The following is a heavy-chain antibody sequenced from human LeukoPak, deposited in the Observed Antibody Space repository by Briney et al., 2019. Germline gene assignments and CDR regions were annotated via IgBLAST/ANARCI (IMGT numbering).Heavy chain of an antibody. J-gene: IGHJ4*02. V-gene: IGHV4-59*01. CDR2: IYYSGST. D-gene: IGHD3-22*01. CDR3: ARGGRYYDSSGYSDY. CDR1: GGSISSYY. Sequence: SETLSLTCTVSGGSISSYYWSWIRQPPGKGLEWIGYIYYSGSTNYNPSLKSRVTMSVDTSKNQFSLKLSSVTAADTAVYYCARGGRYYDSSGYSDYWGQGTLVTVSS.